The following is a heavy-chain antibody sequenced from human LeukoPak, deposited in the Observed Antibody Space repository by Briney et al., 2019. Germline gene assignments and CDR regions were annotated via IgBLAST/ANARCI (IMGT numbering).Heavy chain of an antibody. Sequence: NTSETLSLTCAVSGGSISSSSGNCWTWVRQPPGKGLEWIGEIYHSGSTNYNPSLKSRVTMLLDKSKNQFSLELSSVTAADTAVYYCARNGGNSDFDYWGQGTLATVSS. CDR1: GGSISSSSGNC. J-gene: IGHJ4*02. CDR2: IYHSGST. V-gene: IGHV4-4*02. D-gene: IGHD4-23*01. CDR3: ARNGGNSDFDY.